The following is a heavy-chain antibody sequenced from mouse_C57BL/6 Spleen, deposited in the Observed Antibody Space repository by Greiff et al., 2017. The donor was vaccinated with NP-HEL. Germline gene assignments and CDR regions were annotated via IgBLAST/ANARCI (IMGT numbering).Heavy chain of an antibody. V-gene: IGHV2-9-1*01. J-gene: IGHJ2*01. CDR3: ARAPGYDGYYDYFDY. D-gene: IGHD2-3*01. Sequence: VMLVESGPGLVAPSQSLSITCTVSGFSLTSYAISWVRQPPGKGLEWLGVIWTGGGTNYNSALKSRLSISKDNSKSQVFLKMNSLQTDDTARYYCARAPGYDGYYDYFDYWGQGTTLTVSS. CDR1: GFSLTSYA. CDR2: IWTGGGT.